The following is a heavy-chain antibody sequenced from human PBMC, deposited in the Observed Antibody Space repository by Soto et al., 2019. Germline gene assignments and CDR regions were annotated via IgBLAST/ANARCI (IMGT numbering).Heavy chain of an antibody. CDR2: ISGSGGST. D-gene: IGHD1-26*01. CDR1: GFTFSSYA. V-gene: IGHV3-23*01. J-gene: IGHJ4*02. CDR3: AKGRNSIVGAKYYFDY. Sequence: GGSLRLSCAASGFTFSSYAMSWVRQAPGKGLEWVSAISGSGGSTYYADSVKGRFTISRDNSKNTLYLQMNSLRAEDTAVYYCAKGRNSIVGAKYYFDYWGQGTLVTVSS.